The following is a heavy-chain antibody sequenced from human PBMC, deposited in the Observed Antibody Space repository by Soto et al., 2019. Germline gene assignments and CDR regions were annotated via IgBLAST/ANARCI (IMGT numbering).Heavy chain of an antibody. D-gene: IGHD6-13*01. Sequence: PGESLKISCKGSGFSFTSYWISWVRQMPGKGLEWMGNIDPVDSYANYSPSFQGHVTFSVDTSISTAYLQWSSLKASDTAMYFCARIESIARNWFDPWGQGTLVTV. V-gene: IGHV5-10-1*01. CDR1: GFSFTSYW. CDR2: IDPVDSYA. J-gene: IGHJ5*02. CDR3: ARIESIARNWFDP.